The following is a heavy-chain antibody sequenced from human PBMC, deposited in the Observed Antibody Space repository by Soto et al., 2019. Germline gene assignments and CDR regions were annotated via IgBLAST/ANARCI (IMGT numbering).Heavy chain of an antibody. J-gene: IGHJ1*01. Sequence: PGGSLRLSCAASGFTFSDHYMDWVRQAPGKGLEWVGRTRNKANSFSTDYAASGKGRFTISRDDSKNSLYLQMNSLKTEDTAIYSMLKYTYGSLDHSGHGTLVTVSS. V-gene: IGHV3-72*01. CDR1: GFTFSDHY. CDR3: LKYTYGSLDH. CDR2: TRNKANSFST. D-gene: IGHD3-16*01.